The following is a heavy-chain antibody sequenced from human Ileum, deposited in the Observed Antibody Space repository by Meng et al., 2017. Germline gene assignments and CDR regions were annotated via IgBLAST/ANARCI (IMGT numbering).Heavy chain of an antibody. J-gene: IGHJ6*02. CDR3: AKRITPAGSSHYGLGV. V-gene: IGHV3-7*01. CDR2: IKEDGSEK. D-gene: IGHD6-13*01. Sequence: GGSLRLSCATSGFISSSYWMAWVRQVPGKGLEWVANIKEDGSEKFYVDSVKGRFTISRDNAKNSLYLQMNSLTVEDTAIYYCAKRITPAGSSHYGLGVWGQGNTVHVAS. CDR1: GFISSSYW.